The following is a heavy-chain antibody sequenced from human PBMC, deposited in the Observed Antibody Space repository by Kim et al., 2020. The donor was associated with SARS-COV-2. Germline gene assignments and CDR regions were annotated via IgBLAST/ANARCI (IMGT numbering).Heavy chain of an antibody. V-gene: IGHV3-7*03. CDR1: GFTFSSYW. D-gene: IGHD1-26*01. CDR3: ARDIWGGGATGDYYYYYGMDV. J-gene: IGHJ6*02. Sequence: GGSLRLSCAASGFTFSSYWMSWVRQAPGKGLEWVANIKQDGSEKYYVDSVKGRFTISRDNAKNSLYLQMNSLRAEDTAVYYGARDIWGGGATGDYYYYYGMDVWGQGTTVTVSS. CDR2: IKQDGSEK.